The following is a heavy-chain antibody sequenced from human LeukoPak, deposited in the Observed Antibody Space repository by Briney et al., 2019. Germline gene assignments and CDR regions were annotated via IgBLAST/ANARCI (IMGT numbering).Heavy chain of an antibody. CDR3: ARHPYQLLWLSWFDP. J-gene: IGHJ5*02. CDR2: IYYSGST. CDR1: GGSSSSSRYY. D-gene: IGHD2-2*01. Sequence: SETLSLTCTVSGGSSSSSRYYWGWIRQPPGKGLEWIGSIYYSGSTYYNPSLKSRVTISVDTSKNQFSLKLSSVTAADTAVYYCARHPYQLLWLSWFDPWGQGTLVSVST. V-gene: IGHV4-39*01.